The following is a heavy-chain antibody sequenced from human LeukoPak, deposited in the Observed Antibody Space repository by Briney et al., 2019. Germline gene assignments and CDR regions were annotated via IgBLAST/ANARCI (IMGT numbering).Heavy chain of an antibody. Sequence: SETLSLTCTVSGGSISSYYWSWIRQPPGKGLEWIGNIYYSGSTNYNPSLKSRVTISVDTSKNQFSLKLSSVTAADTAVYYCARGYYDSSGYHFDYWGQGTLVTVSS. V-gene: IGHV4-59*01. J-gene: IGHJ4*02. CDR2: IYYSGST. CDR3: ARGYYDSSGYHFDY. CDR1: GGSISSYY. D-gene: IGHD3-22*01.